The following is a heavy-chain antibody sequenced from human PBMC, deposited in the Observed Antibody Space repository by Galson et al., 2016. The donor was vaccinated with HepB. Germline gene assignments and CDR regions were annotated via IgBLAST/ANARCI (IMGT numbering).Heavy chain of an antibody. V-gene: IGHV3-30*18. CDR1: GFTFSTYG. CDR3: AKVMGRSYNGYVPPLDA. CDR2: ISYDGSNK. J-gene: IGHJ5*02. D-gene: IGHD5-24*01. Sequence: SLRLSCAASGFTFSTYGMHWVRQAPGKGLEWVAVISYDGSNKYYADSVKGRFTISRDNSENTLYLHMNRLRVEDTAVYYCAKVMGRSYNGYVPPLDAWGQGALVTVSS.